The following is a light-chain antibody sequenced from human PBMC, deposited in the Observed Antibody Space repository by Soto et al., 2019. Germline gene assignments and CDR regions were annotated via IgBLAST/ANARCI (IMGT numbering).Light chain of an antibody. CDR2: CAA. Sequence: LMSKSPVTLSVSPGDRATLSCRASQSGSSNLAGYQQKPGQAPRLLIYCAATRATGSPARFSGSGACTEVTLTISSRQSEDYVVDYCQQQNNCPPSTFGEGTKVDIK. CDR1: QSGSSN. J-gene: IGKJ4*01. CDR3: QQQNNCPPST. V-gene: IGKV3-15*01.